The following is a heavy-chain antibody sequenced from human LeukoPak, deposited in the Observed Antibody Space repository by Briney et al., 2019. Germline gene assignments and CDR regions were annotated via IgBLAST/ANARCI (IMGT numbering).Heavy chain of an antibody. V-gene: IGHV4-59*01. CDR1: GGSISSYY. CDR3: ASDSGGPYDSSGFDY. CDR2: IYYSGTT. D-gene: IGHD3-22*01. Sequence: SEALSLTCTVPGGSISSYYWNWIRQPPGKALEWIGYIYYSGTTNYNPSLKSRVTMSVDTSTNQFSLRLNSVTAADTAVYYCASDSGGPYDSSGFDYWGQGSLVTVSS. J-gene: IGHJ4*02.